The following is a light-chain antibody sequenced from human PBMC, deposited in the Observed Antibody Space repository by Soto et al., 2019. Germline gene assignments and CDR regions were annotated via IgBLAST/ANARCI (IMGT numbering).Light chain of an antibody. CDR1: QSISNY. Sequence: DIQMTQSPSSLSASVGDRVTITCRASQSISNYLNWYQQKPGKAPKLLIYAASSLQRGVPSRFSGSGSGTDFTLTISSLQPEDFATYYCQQTYNTPITFGQGTRLEIK. CDR3: QQTYNTPIT. J-gene: IGKJ5*01. V-gene: IGKV1-39*01. CDR2: AAS.